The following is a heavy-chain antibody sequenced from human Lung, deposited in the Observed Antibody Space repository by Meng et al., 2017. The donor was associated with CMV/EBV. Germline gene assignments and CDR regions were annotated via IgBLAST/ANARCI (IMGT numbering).Heavy chain of an antibody. CDR1: GYTFTSYD. CDR2: MNPNSGNT. Sequence: ASVXVSCKASGYTFTSYDINWVRQATGQGLEWMGWMNPNSGNTGYAQKFQGTVTMTRNTSISTAYMELSSLRSEDTAVYYCARGFLAAKSGLRSLTYWGQGTLVTVSS. V-gene: IGHV1-8*01. J-gene: IGHJ4*02. D-gene: IGHD2-15*01. CDR3: ARGFLAAKSGLRSLTY.